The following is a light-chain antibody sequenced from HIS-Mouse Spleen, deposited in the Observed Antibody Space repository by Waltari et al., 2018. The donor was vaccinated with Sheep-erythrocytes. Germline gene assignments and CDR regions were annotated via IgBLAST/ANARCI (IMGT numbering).Light chain of an antibody. Sequence: QSVLTQPPSVSGAPGQRVTISCTGSSSNIGAGYDVHWYQQLPGTATKPLIYGNSNRPSGVPDRFSGSKSGTSASLAITGLQAEDEADYYCQSYDSSLSGVVFGGGTKLTVL. V-gene: IGLV1-40*01. CDR1: SSNIGAGYD. CDR3: QSYDSSLSGVV. J-gene: IGLJ2*01. CDR2: GNS.